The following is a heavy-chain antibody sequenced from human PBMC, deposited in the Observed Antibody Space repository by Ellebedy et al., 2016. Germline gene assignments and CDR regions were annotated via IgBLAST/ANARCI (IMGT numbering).Heavy chain of an antibody. CDR1: GFIFSNYA. CDR2: INSNGDST. V-gene: IGHV3-64*04. CDR3: AKGEGPGAYLVDH. Sequence: GGSLRLXXSASGFIFSNYAMHWVRQAPGKGLEYVLGINSNGDSTYYADSVKGRFTISRDNSKNTLFLQMNSLRTDDTGVYYCAKGEGPGAYLVDHWGQGTLVTVSS. D-gene: IGHD3-10*01. J-gene: IGHJ4*02.